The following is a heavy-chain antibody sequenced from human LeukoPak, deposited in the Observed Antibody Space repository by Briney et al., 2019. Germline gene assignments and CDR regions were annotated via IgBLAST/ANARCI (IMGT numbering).Heavy chain of an antibody. CDR2: IVPRFDIV. CDR1: GGTFSSYV. J-gene: IGHJ4*02. V-gene: IGHV1-69*04. CDR3: ASTYCSGGNCYFLSFDY. Sequence: ASVKVSCKASGGTFSSYVISWMRQVPGQGLEWMGRIVPRFDIVNYAQKFQGSVTITADKSTRTGYMELSSLTSEDTAVYYCASTYCSGGNCYFLSFDYWGQGTLVTVSS. D-gene: IGHD2-15*01.